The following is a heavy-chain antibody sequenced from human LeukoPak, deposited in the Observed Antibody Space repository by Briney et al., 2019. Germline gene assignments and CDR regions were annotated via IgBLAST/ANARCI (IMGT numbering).Heavy chain of an antibody. D-gene: IGHD1/OR15-1a*01. CDR2: MNPNSGNT. J-gene: IGHJ6*03. V-gene: IGHV1-8*01. Sequence: ASVKVSCKASGYTFTSYDINWVRQATGQGLEGMGWMNPNSGNTGYAQKFQGRVTMTSTTSISTAYMELSSLRSEDTAVYYCARAPPTGTIDYYYYYMDVWGKGTTVTISS. CDR1: GYTFTSYD. CDR3: ARAPPTGTIDYYYYYMDV.